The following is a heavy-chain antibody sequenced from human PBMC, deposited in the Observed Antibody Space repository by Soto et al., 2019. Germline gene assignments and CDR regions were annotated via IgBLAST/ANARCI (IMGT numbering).Heavy chain of an antibody. CDR3: ARAIYSDYQTYYYYGMDV. V-gene: IGHV1-18*04. J-gene: IGHJ6*02. CDR2: ISAYNGNT. D-gene: IGHD4-17*01. CDR1: GYTFTSYG. Sequence: SSVKVSCKASGYTFTSYGISWVRQAPGQGLEWMGWISAYNGNTNYAQKLQGRVTMTTDTSTSTAYMELRSLRSDDTAVYYCARAIYSDYQTYYYYGMDVWGHGTMVTVSS.